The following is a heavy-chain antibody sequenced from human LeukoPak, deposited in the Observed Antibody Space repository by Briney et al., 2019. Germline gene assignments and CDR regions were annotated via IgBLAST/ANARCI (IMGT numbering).Heavy chain of an antibody. V-gene: IGHV4-39*07. Sequence: SETLSLTCTVSGGSISSSSYYWSWIRQPPGKGLEWIGEINHSGSTNYNPSLKSRVTISVDTSKNQFSLKLSSVTAADTAVYYCARAPRADSSSWYSSRLLPYYYYYYMDVWGKGTTVTVSS. D-gene: IGHD6-13*01. CDR2: INHSGST. CDR1: GGSISSSSYY. J-gene: IGHJ6*03. CDR3: ARAPRADSSSWYSSRLLPYYYYYYMDV.